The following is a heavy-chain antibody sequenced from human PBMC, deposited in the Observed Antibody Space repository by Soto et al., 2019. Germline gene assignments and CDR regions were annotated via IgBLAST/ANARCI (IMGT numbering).Heavy chain of an antibody. Sequence: SETLSLTCTVSGGSISSGGYYWSWIRQHPGKGLEWIGYIYYSGSTYYNPSLKSRVTISVDTSKNQFSLKLSSVTAADTAVYYCARSYYYDSSGYPPLFAFWGQGTMVTVSS. D-gene: IGHD3-22*01. V-gene: IGHV4-31*03. CDR2: IYYSGST. CDR3: ARSYYYDSSGYPPLFAF. CDR1: GGSISSGGYY. J-gene: IGHJ3*01.